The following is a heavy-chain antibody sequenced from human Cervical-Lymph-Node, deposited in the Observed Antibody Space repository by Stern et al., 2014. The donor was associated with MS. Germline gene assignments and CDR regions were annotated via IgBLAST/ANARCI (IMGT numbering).Heavy chain of an antibody. Sequence: QVQLQESGPGLVKPSQTLSLTCTVSGGSISSGGYYWSWIRPHPGKGLEWIGYIYYSGSTYYNPSLKSLVTISVDTSQNQISLKRSSVTAADTAVYYGARARGYYYDSSGYNTGSDPWGQGTLVTVSS. J-gene: IGHJ5*02. D-gene: IGHD3-22*01. V-gene: IGHV4-31*01. CDR2: IYYSGST. CDR1: GGSISSGGYY. CDR3: ARARGYYYDSSGYNTGSDP.